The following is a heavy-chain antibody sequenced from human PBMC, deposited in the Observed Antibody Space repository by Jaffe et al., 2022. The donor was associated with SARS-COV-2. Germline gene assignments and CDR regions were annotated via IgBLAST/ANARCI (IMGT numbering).Heavy chain of an antibody. CDR3: ASPRTHGDYGGAFHI. J-gene: IGHJ3*02. V-gene: IGHV1-46*01. CDR1: EFSFSIYH. CDR2: INPSGATT. Sequence: QVQLVQSGAEVKKPGASVKVSCKASEFSFSIYHMHWVRQAPGQGLEYMGAINPSGATTYYARKFQGRVSMTRDTSTGTVYMELRSLRSEDTAVYYCASPRTHGDYGGAFHIWGQGTMVTVSS. D-gene: IGHD4-17*01.